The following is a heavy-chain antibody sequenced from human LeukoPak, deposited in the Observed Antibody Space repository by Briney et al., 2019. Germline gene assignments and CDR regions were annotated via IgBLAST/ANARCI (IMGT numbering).Heavy chain of an antibody. Sequence: SETLSLTCTVSGGSISSGGYYWSWIRQPPGKGLEWIGYIYHSGSTYYNPSLKSRVTISVDRSKNQFSLKLSSVTAADTAVYYCARDFEDIVVVVAATDGMDVWGQGTTVTVSS. J-gene: IGHJ6*02. CDR3: ARDFEDIVVVVAATDGMDV. V-gene: IGHV4-30-2*01. CDR2: IYHSGST. D-gene: IGHD2-15*01. CDR1: GGSISSGGYY.